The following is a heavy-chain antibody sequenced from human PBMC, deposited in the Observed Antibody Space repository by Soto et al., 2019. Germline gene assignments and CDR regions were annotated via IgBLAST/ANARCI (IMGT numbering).Heavy chain of an antibody. CDR1: GFTFSTYT. D-gene: IGHD2-15*01. J-gene: IGHJ4*02. V-gene: IGHV3-21*01. CDR3: ARGLGSSGSCENYFDY. CDR2: ITYSNNYV. Sequence: EVQLVESGGGLVKPGGSLRLSCAASGFTFSTYTMNWVRQAPGKGLEWVSSITYSNNYVYYADSVKGRFTISRDNANFSLFLPMNRQRAEDTAVYYCARGLGSSGSCENYFDYWGQGTLVTVSS.